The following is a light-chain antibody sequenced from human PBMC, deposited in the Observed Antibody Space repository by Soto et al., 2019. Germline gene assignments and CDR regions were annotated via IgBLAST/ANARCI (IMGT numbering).Light chain of an antibody. CDR2: AAS. J-gene: IGKJ1*01. CDR3: QQYYSFPPT. Sequence: IWMTQSPSLLSASTGDRVTISCRASQSISSYLNWYQQKPGKAPKLLIYAASSLQSGVPSRFSGSGSGTDFTLTISSLQPEDFATYYCQQYYSFPPTFGQGTKVDIK. V-gene: IGKV1-39*01. CDR1: QSISSY.